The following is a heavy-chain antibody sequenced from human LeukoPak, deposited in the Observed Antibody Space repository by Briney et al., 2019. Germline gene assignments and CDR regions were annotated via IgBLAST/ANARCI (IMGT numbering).Heavy chain of an antibody. Sequence: SVKGSCQASGYTFTSYGISWLRQAPGQGLEWMGWIRAYSGDTTYAQKFQGRVTMHTDTSTSTVYMELRRLRADDPAVYYCTREATILGGNWFDPWGQGTLVTVSS. V-gene: IGHV1-18*01. D-gene: IGHD3-3*01. CDR3: TREATILGGNWFDP. CDR1: GYTFTSYG. J-gene: IGHJ5*02. CDR2: IRAYSGDT.